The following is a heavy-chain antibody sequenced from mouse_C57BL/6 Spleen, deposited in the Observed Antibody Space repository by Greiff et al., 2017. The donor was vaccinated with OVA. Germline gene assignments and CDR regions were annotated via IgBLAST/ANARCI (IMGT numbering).Heavy chain of an antibody. Sequence: QVQLQQPGPELVKPGASVKLSCKASGYTFTSYWMHWVKQRPGQGLEWIGNINPSNGGTNYNEKFKSKATLTVDKASSTAYMQLSSLTSEDSAVYYCARPLLLRGDFDVWGTGTTVTVSS. CDR3: ARPLLLRGDFDV. J-gene: IGHJ1*03. V-gene: IGHV1-53*01. D-gene: IGHD1-1*01. CDR1: GYTFTSYW. CDR2: INPSNGGT.